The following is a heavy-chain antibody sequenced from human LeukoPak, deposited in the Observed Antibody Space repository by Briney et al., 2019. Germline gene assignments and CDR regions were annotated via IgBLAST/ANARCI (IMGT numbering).Heavy chain of an antibody. CDR1: GFTFSNAW. Sequence: RGSLRLSCAASGFTFSNAWMSWVRQAPGKGLEWVGRIKSKTDGGTTDYAAPVKGRFTISRDDSKNTLYLQMNSLKTEDTAVYYCTTDPVVVPAAMSRSFDYWGQGTLVTVSS. CDR3: TTDPVVVPAAMSRSFDY. V-gene: IGHV3-15*01. D-gene: IGHD2-2*01. CDR2: IKSKTDGGTT. J-gene: IGHJ4*02.